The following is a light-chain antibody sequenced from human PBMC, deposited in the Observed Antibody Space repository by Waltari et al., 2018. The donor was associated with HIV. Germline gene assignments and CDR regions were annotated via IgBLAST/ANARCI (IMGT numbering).Light chain of an antibody. Sequence: QSALTQPRSVSGSPGQSVTISCTRTGSDVGNFNFVSWYQHLPAKAPKLLIYGVTNRPSGVPDRFSGSKSGDTASLTISGLQAEDEADYYCCTYAAKYVLFGGGTNLTVL. CDR1: GSDVGNFNF. V-gene: IGLV2-11*01. J-gene: IGLJ2*01. CDR2: GVT. CDR3: CTYAAKYVL.